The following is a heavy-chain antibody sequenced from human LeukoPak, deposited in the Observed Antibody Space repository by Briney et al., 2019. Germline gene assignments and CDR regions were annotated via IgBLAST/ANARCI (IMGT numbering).Heavy chain of an antibody. CDR2: ISINSYTI. J-gene: IGHJ4*02. D-gene: IGHD3-3*01. CDR1: GFSFSSYS. V-gene: IGHV3-48*01. Sequence: GGSLRLSCAASGFSFSSYSMNWVRQAPGKWLEWISYISINSYTIYYADSVQVRFTISRDNAKNSLHLQLHSLRTEDTAVYYCARGSRFYDFWSGFHDYWGQGTLVTVSS. CDR3: ARGSRFYDFWSGFHDY.